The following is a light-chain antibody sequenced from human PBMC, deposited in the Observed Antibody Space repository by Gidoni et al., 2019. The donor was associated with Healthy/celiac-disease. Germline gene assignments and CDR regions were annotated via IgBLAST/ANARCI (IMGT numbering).Light chain of an antibody. CDR2: LGS. CDR1: QSLLHSNGYNY. J-gene: IGKJ2*04. V-gene: IGKV2-28*01. CDR3: MQALQTPCS. Sequence: IVMTQSPLSLPVTPGEPASISCRSSQSLLHSNGYNYLDWYLQKPGQSPQLLIYLGSNRASGVPDRFSGSGSGTDFTRKISRVEAEDVGVYYCMQALQTPCSFXQXTKLEIK.